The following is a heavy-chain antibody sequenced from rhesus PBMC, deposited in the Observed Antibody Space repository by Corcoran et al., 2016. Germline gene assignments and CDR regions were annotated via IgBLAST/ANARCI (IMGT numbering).Heavy chain of an antibody. CDR2: FLQLVGIK. J-gene: IGHJ4*01. CDR1: GFTFGSYA. CDR3: ARAGTGAYYFDY. V-gene: IGHV1S10*01. Sequence: QVQLVQSGAEVKKPGAAVKVSCKASGFTFGSYANSWVRQAPGQGVEWVGWFLQLVGIKNSAEKYTGRATITADTSTSTAYMELGSLRSEDTAVYYCARAGTGAYYFDYWGQGVLVTVSS. D-gene: IGHD1-14*01.